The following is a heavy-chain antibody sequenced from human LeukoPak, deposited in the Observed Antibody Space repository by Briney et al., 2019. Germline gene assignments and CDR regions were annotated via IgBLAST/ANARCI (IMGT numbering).Heavy chain of an antibody. CDR1: GFTFSSYG. D-gene: IGHD3-3*01. J-gene: IGHJ4*02. CDR2: IRYDGSNK. Sequence: GGSLRLSCAASGFTFSSYGMHWVRQAPGKRLEWVAFIRYDGSNKYYADSVKGRFTISRDNSKNTLYLQMNSLRAEDTAVYYCAKDRSDYDFWSDGGYFDYWGQGTLVTVSS. CDR3: AKDRSDYDFWSDGGYFDY. V-gene: IGHV3-30*02.